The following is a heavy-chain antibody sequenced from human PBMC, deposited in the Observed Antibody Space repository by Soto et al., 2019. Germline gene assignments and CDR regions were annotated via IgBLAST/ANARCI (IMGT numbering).Heavy chain of an antibody. CDR1: GFTFSSYA. V-gene: IGHV3-23*01. D-gene: IGHD3-9*01. Sequence: GGSLRLSCAASGFTFSSYAMSWVRQAPGKGLEWVSAISGSGGSTYYADSVKGRFTISRDNSKNTLYLQMNSLRAEDTAVYYCAKSGAILTGYYSAPDYWGQGTLVTVSS. J-gene: IGHJ4*02. CDR2: ISGSGGST. CDR3: AKSGAILTGYYSAPDY.